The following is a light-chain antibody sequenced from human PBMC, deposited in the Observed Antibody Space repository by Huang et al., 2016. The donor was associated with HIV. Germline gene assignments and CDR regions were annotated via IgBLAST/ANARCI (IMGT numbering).Light chain of an antibody. CDR2: GAS. J-gene: IGKJ1*01. V-gene: IGKV3-15*01. CDR1: QSVSGN. CDR3: QQYNSWPST. Sequence: EIMMTQSPATLSVSPGERATLSCMASQSVSGNLAWYQLTPGQAPWLLIHGASTRATGVPARFSASGSGTEFTLTIDSLQSEDFAVYYCQQYNSWPSTFGQGTRMEV.